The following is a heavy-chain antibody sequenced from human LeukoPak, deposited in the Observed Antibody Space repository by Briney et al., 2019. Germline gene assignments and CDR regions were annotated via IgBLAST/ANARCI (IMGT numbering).Heavy chain of an antibody. J-gene: IGHJ4*02. V-gene: IGHV4-30-2*01. Sequence: SETLSLTCTVSGGSVNSNTYYWSWIRQPPGKGLEWIGYIHHTGSTYYNPSLKSRVTISVDRSKNQFSLKLSSVTAADTAVYYCGRGTYSGYDFSFDYWGQGTLVTVSS. CDR1: GGSVNSNTYY. CDR2: IHHTGST. D-gene: IGHD5-12*01. CDR3: GRGTYSGYDFSFDY.